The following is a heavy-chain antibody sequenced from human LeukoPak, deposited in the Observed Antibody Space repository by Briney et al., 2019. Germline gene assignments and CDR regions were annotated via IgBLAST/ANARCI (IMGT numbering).Heavy chain of an antibody. CDR3: ARLRGDSRGHYLYYFDS. V-gene: IGHV4-39*01. CDR2: IYYSGST. CDR1: GGSISSSAYY. D-gene: IGHD3-22*01. J-gene: IGHJ4*02. Sequence: PSETLSLTCTGSGGSISSSAYYWGWIRQPPGKGLEWIGNIYYSGSTYYSPSLKGRVTISVDTSKNQFSLKLSSVTAADTAVDYCARLRGDSRGHYLYYFDSWVQGTLVSVSS.